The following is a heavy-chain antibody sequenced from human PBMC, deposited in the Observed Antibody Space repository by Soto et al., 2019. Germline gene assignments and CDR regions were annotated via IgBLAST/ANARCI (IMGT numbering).Heavy chain of an antibody. V-gene: IGHV3-15*01. CDR1: GFTFNDAW. J-gene: IGHJ4*02. CDR3: TKILRAGYNNTLDY. Sequence: VGSLRLSCAASGFTFNDAWISWFRHAPGKGLEWVGRIKSKTDGGTEDYAAPVKGRFTISRDDSKNTLYLQMNRLKTEDTAVYYRTKILRAGYNNTLDYWGQGTLVTVSS. D-gene: IGHD1-20*01. CDR2: IKSKTDGGTE.